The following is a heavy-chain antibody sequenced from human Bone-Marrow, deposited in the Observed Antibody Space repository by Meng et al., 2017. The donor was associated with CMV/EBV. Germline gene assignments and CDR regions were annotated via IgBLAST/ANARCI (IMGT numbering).Heavy chain of an antibody. Sequence: LTCAASGFTFSSYWMSWVRQAPGKGLEWVANIKQDGSEKYYVDSVKGRFTIHRDNAKNSLYLQMNSLRAEDTAVYYCARGTRPGYYDFWSGYYSGGYYYGMDVWGQGTTGTVSS. CDR3: ARGTRPGYYDFWSGYYSGGYYYGMDV. CDR1: GFTFSSYW. D-gene: IGHD3-3*01. V-gene: IGHV3-7*01. J-gene: IGHJ6*02. CDR2: IKQDGSEK.